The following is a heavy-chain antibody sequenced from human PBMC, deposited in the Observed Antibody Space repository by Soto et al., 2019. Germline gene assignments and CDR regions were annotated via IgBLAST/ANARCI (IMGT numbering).Heavy chain of an antibody. D-gene: IGHD6-19*01. J-gene: IGHJ4*02. V-gene: IGHV3-11*05. Sequence: QVQLVESGGGLVKPGGSLRLSCAASGFTFSDYYMSWIRQAPGKGLEWLSYIRGSSSHRDYASSVKGRFTISRDNAKNLLYRQMNSLRVEDTAVYYCARGGGSGWTPDYWGRGTRVTVSS. CDR1: GFTFSDYY. CDR3: ARGGGSGWTPDY. CDR2: IRGSSSHR.